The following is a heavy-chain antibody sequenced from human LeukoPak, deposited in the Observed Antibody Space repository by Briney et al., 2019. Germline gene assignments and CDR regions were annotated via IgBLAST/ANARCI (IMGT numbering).Heavy chain of an antibody. J-gene: IGHJ5*02. CDR1: GGSILDSTYY. CDR3: ARQSSGYYYGWFDP. V-gene: IGHV4-39*01. Sequence: PSETLSLTCTVSGGSILDSTYYWAWIRPPPGKGLEWIATIFYNGNTHYNPSLKSRVTMSVDTVKNQFSLNLNSVTAADTAVYYCARQSSGYYYGWFDPWGQGTLVTVSS. D-gene: IGHD3-22*01. CDR2: IFYNGNT.